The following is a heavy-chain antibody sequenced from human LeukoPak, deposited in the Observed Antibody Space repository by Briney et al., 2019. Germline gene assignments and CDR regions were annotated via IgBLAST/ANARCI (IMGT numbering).Heavy chain of an antibody. Sequence: GTSLRLSCATSGFTFSHYGMHWVRQAPGKGLEWVAVIWSDGSNRYYGDPVKGRFTISRGNFQRTVYLQMNSLRAEDTAVYYCAKDAQRGFDYSNSLDNWGQGTLVTVSS. CDR3: AKDAQRGFDYSNSLDN. CDR1: GFTFSHYG. V-gene: IGHV3-33*06. J-gene: IGHJ4*02. CDR2: IWSDGSNR. D-gene: IGHD4-11*01.